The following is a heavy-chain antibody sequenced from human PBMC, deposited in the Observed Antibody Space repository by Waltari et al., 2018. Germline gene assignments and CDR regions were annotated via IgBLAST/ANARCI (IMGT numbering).Heavy chain of an antibody. J-gene: IGHJ4*02. CDR3: ARYSGEYDFWSGSPLDY. V-gene: IGHV3-33*01. CDR1: GFTFSSYG. CDR2: IWYDGSNK. Sequence: QVQLVESGGGMVQPGRSLRLSCAASGFTFSSYGMHWVRQAPGKGLEWVAVIWYDGSNKYYADSVKGRFTISRDNSKNTLYLQMNSLRAEDTAVYYCARYSGEYDFWSGSPLDYWGQGTLVTVSS. D-gene: IGHD3-3*01.